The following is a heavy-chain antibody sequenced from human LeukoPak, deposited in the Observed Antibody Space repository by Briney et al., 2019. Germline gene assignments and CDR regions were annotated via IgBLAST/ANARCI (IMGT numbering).Heavy chain of an antibody. CDR2: MNPNSGNT. Sequence: ASVKVSCKASGYTFTSYDINWVRQAPGQGLEWMGWMNPNSGNTGYAQKFQGRVTMTRNTSISTAYMELSSLRSEDTAVYYCVYYDSSGYRDDAFDIWGQGTMVTVSS. V-gene: IGHV1-8*01. CDR1: GYTFTSYD. J-gene: IGHJ3*02. D-gene: IGHD3-22*01. CDR3: VYYDSSGYRDDAFDI.